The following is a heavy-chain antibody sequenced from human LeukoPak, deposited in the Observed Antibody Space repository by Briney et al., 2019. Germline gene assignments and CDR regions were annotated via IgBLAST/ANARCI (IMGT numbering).Heavy chain of an antibody. CDR2: IYSGCST. D-gene: IGHD6-13*01. V-gene: IGHV3-53*01. CDR1: GFTVSNNY. Sequence: GGSLRLSCAASGFTVSNNYMSWVRQAPGKGLEWVSVIYSGCSTYYADSVKGRFTISRDNSKNTLYLQMNSLRAEDTAVYYCASAEHRIAAAAALFGYWGQGTLVTASS. CDR3: ASAEHRIAAAAALFGY. J-gene: IGHJ4*02.